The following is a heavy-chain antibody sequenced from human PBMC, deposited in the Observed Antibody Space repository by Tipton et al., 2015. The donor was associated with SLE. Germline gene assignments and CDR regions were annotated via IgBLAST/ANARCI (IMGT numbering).Heavy chain of an antibody. Sequence: QLVQSGAEVKKPGSSVKVSCKSSGGTFSTYVISWVRQAPGQGLEWMGGIIPIFGTVYYAQKFQGRVTTTADESTSTAYMELSSLKSEDTAVYYCARAVAATLDALDIWGQGTMVTVSS. CDR2: IIPIFGTV. J-gene: IGHJ3*02. D-gene: IGHD2-15*01. CDR1: GGTFSTYV. V-gene: IGHV1-69*01. CDR3: ARAVAATLDALDI.